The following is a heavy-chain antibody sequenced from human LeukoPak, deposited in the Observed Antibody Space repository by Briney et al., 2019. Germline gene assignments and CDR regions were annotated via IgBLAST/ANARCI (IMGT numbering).Heavy chain of an antibody. V-gene: IGHV1-69*05. D-gene: IGHD3-3*01. Sequence: SVKVSCKASGGTFSSYAISWVRQAPGQGLEWMGRIIPIFGTANYAQKFQGRVTITTDEPTSTAYMELSSLRSEDTAVYYCARARPTIWYAFDIWGQGTMVTVSS. CDR2: IIPIFGTA. J-gene: IGHJ3*02. CDR1: GGTFSSYA. CDR3: ARARPTIWYAFDI.